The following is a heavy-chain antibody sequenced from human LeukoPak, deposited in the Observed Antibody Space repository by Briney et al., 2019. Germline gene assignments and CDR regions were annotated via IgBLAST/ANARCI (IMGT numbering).Heavy chain of an antibody. D-gene: IGHD6-19*01. J-gene: IGHJ4*02. V-gene: IGHV3-21*01. CDR2: ISSSSSYI. CDR1: GFPFSSYS. CDR3: ARSEGIAVAGEEY. Sequence: GGPLRLSCAASGFPFSSYSMIWARQAPGKGREWVSSISSSSSYIYYADSVKGRFPISRDNAKNSLYLQMNSLRAEDTAVYYCARSEGIAVAGEEYWGQGTLVTVSS.